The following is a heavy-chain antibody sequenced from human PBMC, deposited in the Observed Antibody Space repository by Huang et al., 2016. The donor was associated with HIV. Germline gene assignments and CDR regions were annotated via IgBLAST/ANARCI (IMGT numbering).Heavy chain of an antibody. CDR2: INHLGSP. CDR3: ARDATKNPRGWFDP. CDR1: GGSLSGYY. V-gene: IGHV4-34*02. J-gene: IGHJ5*02. Sequence: QVHLQQWGAGLLKSAETLSLTCAVYGGSLSGYYWSWLRQTPGKGLEWIGEINHLGSPNLNPSLKSRVSISMDGSKKQFSLKLRSISDADTAVYFCARDATKNPRGWFDPWGHGTLVTVSS. D-gene: IGHD3-10*01.